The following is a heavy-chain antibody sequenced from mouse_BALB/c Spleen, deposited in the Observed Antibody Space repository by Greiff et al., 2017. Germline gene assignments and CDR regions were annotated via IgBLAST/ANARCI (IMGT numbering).Heavy chain of an antibody. CDR3: ASCYGYDAMDY. D-gene: IGHD1-1*02. J-gene: IGHJ4*01. V-gene: IGHV1-14*01. Sequence: EVQLQQSGPELVKPGASVKMSCKASGYTFTSYVMHWVKQKPGQGLEWIGYINPYNDGTKYNEKFKGKATLTSDKSSSTAYMELSSLTSEDSAVYYSASCYGYDAMDYWGQGTSVTVSS. CDR2: INPYNDGT. CDR1: GYTFTSYV.